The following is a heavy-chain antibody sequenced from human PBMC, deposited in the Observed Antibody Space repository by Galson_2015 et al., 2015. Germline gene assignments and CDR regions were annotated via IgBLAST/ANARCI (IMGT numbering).Heavy chain of an antibody. Sequence: PELVKPTQTLTLTCTFSGVSLSTSGVGVGWIRQPPGKALEWLALIYWDDDKRYSLSLKSRLTITKDTSKNQVVLTMTNMDPVDTATYYCAHSNCGGDCYSLNPFDYWGQGTLVTVSS. V-gene: IGHV2-5*02. CDR1: GVSLSTSGVG. CDR2: IYWDDDK. CDR3: AHSNCGGDCYSLNPFDY. D-gene: IGHD2-21*02. J-gene: IGHJ4*02.